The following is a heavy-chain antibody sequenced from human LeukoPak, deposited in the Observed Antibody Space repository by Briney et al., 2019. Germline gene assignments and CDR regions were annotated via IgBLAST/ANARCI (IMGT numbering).Heavy chain of an antibody. CDR3: ARRSAGPVTTWSQIYYYFYYMDV. V-gene: IGHV1-18*01. CDR1: GYTFTSYG. D-gene: IGHD4-17*01. CDR2: ISAYNGNT. Sequence: GASVKLSCKASGYTFTSYGISWVRQAPGQGLGWMGWISAYNGNTNYAQKFQGRVTITTDESTSTAYMELSSLRSEDTAVYYCARRSAGPVTTWSQIYYYFYYMDVWGKGTTVTVSS. J-gene: IGHJ6*03.